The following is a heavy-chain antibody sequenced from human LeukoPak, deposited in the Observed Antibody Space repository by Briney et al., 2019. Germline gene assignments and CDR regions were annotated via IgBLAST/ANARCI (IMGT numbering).Heavy chain of an antibody. V-gene: IGHV3-48*01. CDR1: GFTFSSFS. CDR3: AREEGDNLDY. CDR2: ISSRSSTI. D-gene: IGHD1-14*01. J-gene: IGHJ4*02. Sequence: GGSLRLSCVASGFTFSSFSMNWVRQAPGKGLEWVSHISSRSSTIHYADSVKGRFTISRDNAKNSLYLQMNSLRAEDTAVYHCAREEGDNLDYWGQGTLVTVSS.